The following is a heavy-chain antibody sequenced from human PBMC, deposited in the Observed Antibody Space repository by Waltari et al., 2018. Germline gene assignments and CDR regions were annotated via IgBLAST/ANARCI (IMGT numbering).Heavy chain of an antibody. Sequence: QVQLRESGPRLVKPSETLSLTCSVSGDSIAGYFWAWIRQPPGKGLQFIGYIYAVGTTRYNPSLASRVAMSVDTSKNHFSLRLTSMTAADTAFYYCARGRGGSGSQPLSWFDPWGPGTLVTVSS. CDR3: ARGRGGSGSQPLSWFDP. J-gene: IGHJ5*02. CDR1: GDSIAGYF. CDR2: IYAVGTT. V-gene: IGHV4-4*08. D-gene: IGHD3-10*01.